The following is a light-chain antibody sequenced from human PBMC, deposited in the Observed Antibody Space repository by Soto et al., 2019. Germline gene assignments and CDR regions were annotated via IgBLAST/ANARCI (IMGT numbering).Light chain of an antibody. Sequence: EIVLTQSPGTLSLSPGERATLSCRASQSLRSSSLAWYQQRPGQAPRLLIYGASTRATGIPDRFSGSGSGTDSTLTISRLEPEDFAVYFCQQYGGSPRTFGQGTKV. CDR2: GAS. V-gene: IGKV3-20*01. CDR3: QQYGGSPRT. CDR1: QSLRSSS. J-gene: IGKJ1*01.